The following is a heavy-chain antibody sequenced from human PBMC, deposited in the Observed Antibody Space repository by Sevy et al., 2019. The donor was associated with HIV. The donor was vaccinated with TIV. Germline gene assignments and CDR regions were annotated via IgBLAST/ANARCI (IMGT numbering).Heavy chain of an antibody. CDR2: AKRKSDGGSI. J-gene: IGHJ3*02. Sequence: PGGSLRLSCAGSGFSFKNVWMTWVRQTPGKGLEWVGHAKRKSDGGSIDYGSPVNGRFTISRDDSKDMLYLQMSSLKTEDTGVYYCATVLGAGAAGAFEIWGQGTMVTVSS. CDR3: ATVLGAGAAGAFEI. D-gene: IGHD1-26*01. CDR1: GFSFKNVW. V-gene: IGHV3-15*01.